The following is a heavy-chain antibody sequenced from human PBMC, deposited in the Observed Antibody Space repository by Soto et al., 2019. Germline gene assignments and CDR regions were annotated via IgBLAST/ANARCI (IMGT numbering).Heavy chain of an antibody. CDR2: GSTYIYHSGST. D-gene: IGHD6-19*01. V-gene: IGHV4-30-2*03. CDR3: ARKLGSGWYFSHEYYYGMDV. CDR1: GGSISSGGYS. J-gene: IGHJ6*02. Sequence: SETLSLTCAVSGGSISSGGYSWSWIRQPPGKGLEWIGYIYHSGSTYIYHSGSTYYNPSLKSRVTISVDTSKNQFSLKLSSVTAADTAVYYCARKLGSGWYFSHEYYYGMDVWGQGTTVT.